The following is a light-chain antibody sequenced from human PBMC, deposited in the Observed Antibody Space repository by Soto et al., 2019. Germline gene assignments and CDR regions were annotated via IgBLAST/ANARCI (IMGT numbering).Light chain of an antibody. CDR3: QQTDSTPQT. CDR2: AAS. CDR1: QSIRNY. J-gene: IGKJ1*01. Sequence: DIQMTQSPSSLSASVGDRVTISCRASQSIRNYVSWYQQKPGTAPKLLIRAASTLQSGVPSRFSGSGSGTDFTLTISSLLIEDFATYFCQQTDSTPQTFGQGTNVEI. V-gene: IGKV1-39*01.